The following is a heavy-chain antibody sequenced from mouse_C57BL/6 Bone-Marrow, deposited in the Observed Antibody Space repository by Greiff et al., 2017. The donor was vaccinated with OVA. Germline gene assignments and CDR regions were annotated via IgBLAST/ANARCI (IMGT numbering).Heavy chain of an antibody. CDR3: TTGGYPYYFDY. Sequence: EVQLKESGAELVRPGASVKLSCTASGFNIKDDYMHWVKQRPEQGLEWIGWIDPENGDTEYASKFQGKATITADTSSNTAYLQLSSLTSEDTAVYYCTTGGYPYYFDYWGQGTTLTVSS. CDR1: GFNIKDDY. V-gene: IGHV14-4*01. CDR2: IDPENGDT. D-gene: IGHD2-2*01. J-gene: IGHJ2*01.